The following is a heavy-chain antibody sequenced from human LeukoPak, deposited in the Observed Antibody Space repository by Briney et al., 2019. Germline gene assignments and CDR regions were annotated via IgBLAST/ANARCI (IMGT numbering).Heavy chain of an antibody. CDR1: GSSFSSSV. CDR3: AKGAAAGTPNY. Sequence: GRSLRLSCAPAGSSFSSSVTSWVRQAPGKWLGWGLGISVSGGNTYYADSVKGRFTVSRDNSKNTLYLQMSSLRAEDTAVYYCAKGAAAGTPNYWGQGTLVTVSS. J-gene: IGHJ4*02. D-gene: IGHD6-13*01. V-gene: IGHV3-23*01. CDR2: ISVSGGNT.